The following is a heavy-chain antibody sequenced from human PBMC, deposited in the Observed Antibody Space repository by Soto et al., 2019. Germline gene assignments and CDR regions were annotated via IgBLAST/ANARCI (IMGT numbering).Heavy chain of an antibody. CDR2: IVPSLDTT. Sequence: VHLVQSGPEVKKPGSSVKVSCKASGGTFSSSGFSWVRQAPGQGLEWMGMIVPSLDTTNYAQKFQARVTITADEVTSTAYMELRSLRAEDTAVYYCARWPQPRYTADPYAVDVWGQGTRVIVSS. J-gene: IGHJ6*02. CDR3: ARWPQPRYTADPYAVDV. V-gene: IGHV1-69*11. CDR1: GGTFSSSG. D-gene: IGHD3-16*02.